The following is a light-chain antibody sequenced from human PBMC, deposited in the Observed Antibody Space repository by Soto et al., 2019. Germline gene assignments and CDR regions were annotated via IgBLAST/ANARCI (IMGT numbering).Light chain of an antibody. CDR2: NNN. CDR1: SSNIGSNT. J-gene: IGLJ2*01. V-gene: IGLV1-44*01. Sequence: QAVVTQPPSASGTPGQRVTISCSGSSSNIGSNTINWYQQLPGTAPKLLIYNNNQRPSGVPDRFSGSKSGTSASLAISGLQSEDEADYYCAAWDDSLKGVVFGGGTKVTVL. CDR3: AAWDDSLKGVV.